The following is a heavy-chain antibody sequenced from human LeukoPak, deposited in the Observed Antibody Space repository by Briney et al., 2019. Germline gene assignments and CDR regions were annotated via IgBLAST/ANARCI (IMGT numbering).Heavy chain of an antibody. CDR3: ARGLGWGNWFDP. V-gene: IGHV3-74*01. CDR1: GFTFSNYW. CDR2: INTDGSST. D-gene: IGHD1-26*01. J-gene: IGHJ5*02. Sequence: GGSLRLSCAASGFTFSNYWMHWVRQAPGKGLMWVSRINTDGSSTSYAESVKGRFTISRDNAKNTVYLQMNSLRAEDTAVYYCARGLGWGNWFDPWGQGTLVTVSS.